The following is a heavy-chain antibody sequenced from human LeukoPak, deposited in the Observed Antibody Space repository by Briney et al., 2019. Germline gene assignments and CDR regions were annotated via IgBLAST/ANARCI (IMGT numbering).Heavy chain of an antibody. CDR3: AKEEYSSVRGAFDI. CDR2: ISGPGGAT. J-gene: IGHJ3*02. CDR1: GFTFSNYA. V-gene: IGHV3-23*01. Sequence: PGGSLRLSCAASGFTFSNYAMSWVRQAPGKGLEWVSTISGPGGATFYADSVKGRFTISRDNSKNTLNLQMNSLRVEDTAVYYCAKEEYSSVRGAFDIWGQGTMVTVSS. D-gene: IGHD6-19*01.